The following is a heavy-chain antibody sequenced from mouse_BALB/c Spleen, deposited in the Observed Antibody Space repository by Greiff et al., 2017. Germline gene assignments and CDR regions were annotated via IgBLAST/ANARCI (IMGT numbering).Heavy chain of an antibody. CDR1: GFDFSRYW. Sequence: EVKLMESGGGLVQPGGSLKLSCAASGFDFSRYWMSWVRQAPGKGLEWIGEINPDSSTINYTPSLKDKFIISRDNAKNTLYLQMSKVRSEDTALYYCAREEASSRAWFAYWGQGTLVTVSA. D-gene: IGHD1-1*01. CDR2: INPDSSTI. CDR3: AREEASSRAWFAY. J-gene: IGHJ3*01. V-gene: IGHV4-1*02.